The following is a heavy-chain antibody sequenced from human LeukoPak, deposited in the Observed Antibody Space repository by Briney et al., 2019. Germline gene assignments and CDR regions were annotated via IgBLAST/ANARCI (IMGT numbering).Heavy chain of an antibody. CDR1: GYTFTSYA. J-gene: IGHJ5*01. Sequence: ASVKVSCKASGYTFTSYAMHWVRQAPGQRLEWMGWINAGNGNTKYSQEFQGRVTITRDTSASTAYMELSSLRAEDTAVYYCAKDDIWLQFESWGQGTLVTVSS. CDR3: AKDDIWLQFES. CDR2: INAGNGNT. V-gene: IGHV1-3*03. D-gene: IGHD5-24*01.